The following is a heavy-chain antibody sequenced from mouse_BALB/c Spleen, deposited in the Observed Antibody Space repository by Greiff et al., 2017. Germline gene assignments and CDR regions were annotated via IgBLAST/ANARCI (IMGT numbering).Heavy chain of an antibody. CDR2: INPSNGGT. CDR3: TRCPTTVVADWYFDV. D-gene: IGHD1-1*01. Sequence: QVQLQQSGAELVKPGASVTLSCKASGYTFTSYYMYWVKQRPGQGLEWIGEINPSNGGTNFNEKFKSKATLTVDKSSSTAYMQLSSLTSEDSAVYYCTRCPTTVVADWYFDVWGAGTTVTVSS. V-gene: IGHV1S81*02. J-gene: IGHJ1*01. CDR1: GYTFTSYY.